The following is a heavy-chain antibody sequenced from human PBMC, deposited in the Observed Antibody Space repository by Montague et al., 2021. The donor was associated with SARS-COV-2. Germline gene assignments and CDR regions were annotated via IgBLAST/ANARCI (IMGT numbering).Heavy chain of an antibody. CDR1: GFIFSSYE. J-gene: IGHJ4*02. Sequence: SLRLSCAASGFIFSSYEMNWVRQAPGKGLEWVSYISNSGDTKYYADSVKGRFTISRDNAKNSPYLQMSSLRAEDTAVYYCARVGEDYYYDSSGFLYWGQGILVTVSS. D-gene: IGHD3-22*01. CDR3: ARVGEDYYYDSSGFLY. CDR2: ISNSGDTK. V-gene: IGHV3-48*03.